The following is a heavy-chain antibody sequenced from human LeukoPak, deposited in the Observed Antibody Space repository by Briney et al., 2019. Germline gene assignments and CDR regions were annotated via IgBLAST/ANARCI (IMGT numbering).Heavy chain of an antibody. Sequence: GGSLRLSCETSGFTFSGYGMHWVRQAPGKGLEWVAVIWHNGNKKYYADSVKGRFTISRDNANRTLFLQMNSLRAEDTAVYYCTRDGSGSRKPFDYWGQGTLVTVSS. CDR3: TRDGSGSRKPFDY. D-gene: IGHD1-26*01. J-gene: IGHJ4*02. V-gene: IGHV3-33*01. CDR1: GFTFSGYG. CDR2: IWHNGNKK.